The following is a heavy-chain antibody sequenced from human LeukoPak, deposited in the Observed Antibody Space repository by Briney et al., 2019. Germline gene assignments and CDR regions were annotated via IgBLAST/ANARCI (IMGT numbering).Heavy chain of an antibody. CDR2: IYYSGST. V-gene: IGHV4-39*02. CDR1: GGSISSYY. CDR3: ARDRGVKSVDY. Sequence: SETLSLTCTVSGGSISSYYWGWIRQPPGKGLEWIGSIYYSGSTYYNPSLKSRVTISVDTSKNQFSLKLSSVTAADTAVYYCARDRGVKSVDYWGQGTLVTVSS. J-gene: IGHJ4*02. D-gene: IGHD3-10*01.